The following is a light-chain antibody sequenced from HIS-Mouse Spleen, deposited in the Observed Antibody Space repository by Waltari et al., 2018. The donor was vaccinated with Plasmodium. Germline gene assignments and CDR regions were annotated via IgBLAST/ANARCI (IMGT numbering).Light chain of an antibody. CDR2: GAS. V-gene: IGKV3-20*01. Sequence: EIVLTQSPGPLSLSPGERATLSCRASQSVGSSYLAWYQQKPGQAPRLLIYGASSRDTGIPDRFSGSGSGTDFTHTISRLEPEDCAVYYCQQYGSSHLTFGGGTKVEIK. J-gene: IGKJ4*01. CDR3: QQYGSSHLT. CDR1: QSVGSSY.